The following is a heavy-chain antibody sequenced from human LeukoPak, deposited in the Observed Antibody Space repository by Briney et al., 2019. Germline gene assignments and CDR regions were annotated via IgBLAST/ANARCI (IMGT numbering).Heavy chain of an antibody. D-gene: IGHD3-10*01. J-gene: IGHJ6*04. CDR2: ISGSGGST. V-gene: IGHV3-23*01. CDR1: GFTFSSYA. Sequence: GGSLRLSCAASGFTFSSYAMSWVRQAPGKGLEWVSAISGSGGSTYYADSVKGRFTISRDNSKNTLYLQMNSLRAEDTAVYYCAAGFGELFYYYYGMDVWGKGTTVTVSS. CDR3: AAGFGELFYYYYGMDV.